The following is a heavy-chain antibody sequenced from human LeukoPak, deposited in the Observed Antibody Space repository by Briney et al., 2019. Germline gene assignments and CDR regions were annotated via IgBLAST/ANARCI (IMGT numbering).Heavy chain of an antibody. J-gene: IGHJ4*02. CDR2: INWNGGST. Sequence: GGSLRLSCAASGFTSDDYGMSWVRQAPGKGLEWVSGINWNGGSTGYADSVKGRFTISRDNAKNSLYLQMNSLRAEDTALYYCARVKGNYYDSSGYYLFDYWGQGTLVTVSS. CDR3: ARVKGNYYDSSGYYLFDY. CDR1: GFTSDDYG. V-gene: IGHV3-20*04. D-gene: IGHD3-22*01.